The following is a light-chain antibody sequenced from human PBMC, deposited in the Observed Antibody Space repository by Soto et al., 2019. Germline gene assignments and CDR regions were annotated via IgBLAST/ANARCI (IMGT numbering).Light chain of an antibody. CDR1: QGINNN. CDR3: QQLNSYPIT. Sequence: DIQLTQSPSFLSASVGDRVTITCRASQGINNNLGWYQQKPGKAPKLLIYAASTLQSGVPSRFSGSGSGTEFTLTISSLQAEYFATYYCQQLNSYPITFGPGTKVDI. CDR2: AAS. V-gene: IGKV1-9*01. J-gene: IGKJ3*01.